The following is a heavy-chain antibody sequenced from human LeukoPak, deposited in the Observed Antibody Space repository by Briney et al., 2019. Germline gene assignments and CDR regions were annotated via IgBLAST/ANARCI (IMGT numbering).Heavy chain of an antibody. Sequence: ASVKVSCKASGYTFTGYYMHWVRQAPGQGLEWMGWINPNSGGTNYAQKFQGRVTMTRDTSISTAYMELSRLRSDDTAVYYCARVPHKLYSGYDKGHWGQGTLVTVSS. J-gene: IGHJ4*02. D-gene: IGHD5-12*01. V-gene: IGHV1-2*02. CDR2: INPNSGGT. CDR1: GYTFTGYY. CDR3: ARVPHKLYSGYDKGH.